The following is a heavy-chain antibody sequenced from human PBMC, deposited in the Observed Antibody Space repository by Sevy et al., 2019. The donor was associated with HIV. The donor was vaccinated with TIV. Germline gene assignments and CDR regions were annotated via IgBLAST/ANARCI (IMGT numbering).Heavy chain of an antibody. V-gene: IGHV3-30*04. CDR1: GLAFSSYA. J-gene: IGHJ3*02. CDR2: ISYDGSNQ. CDR3: ARFPPERAFDI. Sequence: GGSLRLSCAASGLAFSSYAMHWVRQAPDNGLEWVAVISYDGSNQDYADSVKGRFTISRDNSKNTLYLQMNSLRVEDTAVYYCARFPPERAFDIWGQGTMVTVSS.